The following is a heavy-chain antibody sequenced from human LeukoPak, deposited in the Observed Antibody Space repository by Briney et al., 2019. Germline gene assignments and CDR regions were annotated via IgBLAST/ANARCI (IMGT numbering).Heavy chain of an antibody. CDR3: AKYGDSTPRYYYYGMDV. Sequence: AGGSLRLSCAASGFTFSSYAMRWVRQAPGKGLEWVAAICGSGGSTYYADTVKGRFTISRDNSKNTLYLQMNSLRAEDTAVYYCAKYGDSTPRYYYYGMDVWGQGTTVTVSS. V-gene: IGHV3-23*01. CDR2: ICGSGGST. D-gene: IGHD4-17*01. CDR1: GFTFSSYA. J-gene: IGHJ6*02.